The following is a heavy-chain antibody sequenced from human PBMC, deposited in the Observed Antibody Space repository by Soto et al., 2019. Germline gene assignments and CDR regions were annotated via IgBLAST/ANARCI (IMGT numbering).Heavy chain of an antibody. CDR1: GDSINSYY. CDR3: ARSFASKPDRNTPGY. Sequence: SETLSLTCTVSGDSINSYYWSWIRQPPGKGLEWIGYIYYTGSTNYNPSLKSRVSISVVTSRNQFSLRLRSVTAADTAVYFCARSFASKPDRNTPGYWGQGALVTVSS. V-gene: IGHV4-59*01. CDR2: IYYTGST. J-gene: IGHJ4*02. D-gene: IGHD2-15*01.